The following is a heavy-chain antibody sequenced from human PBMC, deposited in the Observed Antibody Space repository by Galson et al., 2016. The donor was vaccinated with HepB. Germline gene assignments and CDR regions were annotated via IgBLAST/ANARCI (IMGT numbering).Heavy chain of an antibody. D-gene: IGHD2-15*01. J-gene: IGHJ6*04. Sequence: SLRLSCAASGFTFDDYTMNWVRQVPGKGLEWVSLISWDGDSTYYADSVKGRFTISRDNSKNSLYLHMNSLRSEDTAFYHCAKAAPVGGSYGMDVWGKGTPVTVSS. CDR3: AKAAPVGGSYGMDV. CDR2: ISWDGDST. V-gene: IGHV3-43*01. CDR1: GFTFDDYT.